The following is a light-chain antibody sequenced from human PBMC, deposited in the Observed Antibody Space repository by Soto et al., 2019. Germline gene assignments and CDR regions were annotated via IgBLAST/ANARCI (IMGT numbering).Light chain of an antibody. CDR1: QGISSY. V-gene: IGKV1-9*01. J-gene: IGKJ3*01. CDR3: QQLNSYPP. Sequence: DIQLTQSPSFLSASVGDRVTITCRASQGISSYLAWYQQKPGKATKLLIDAVSTLQSGVPSRFSGSGSGTEFTLTISSLQPEDFATYYCQQLNSYPPFGPGTKVDIK. CDR2: AVS.